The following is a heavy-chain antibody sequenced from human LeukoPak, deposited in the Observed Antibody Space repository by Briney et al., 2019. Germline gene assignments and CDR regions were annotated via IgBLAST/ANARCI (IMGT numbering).Heavy chain of an antibody. Sequence: ASETXSLTCTVSGGSISSGSYYWSWIRQPAGKGLEWIGLIYTSGSTNYNPSLKSRVTISVDTSKNQFSLKLSSVTAADTAVYYCARVEYSSSFGDAFDIWGQGTMVTVSS. CDR1: GGSISSGSYY. CDR2: IYTSGST. D-gene: IGHD6-6*01. J-gene: IGHJ3*02. V-gene: IGHV4-61*02. CDR3: ARVEYSSSFGDAFDI.